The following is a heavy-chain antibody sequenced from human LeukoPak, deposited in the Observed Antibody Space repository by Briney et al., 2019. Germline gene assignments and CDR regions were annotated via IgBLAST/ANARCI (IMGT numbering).Heavy chain of an antibody. Sequence: SVKVSCKASGYTFTSNYMHWVRQAPGQGLEWMGGIIPIFGTANYAQKFQGRVTITADESTSTAYMELSSLRSEDTAVYYCARDSTTYYDFWSGYYPNVYYYYYGMDVWGQGTTVTVSS. V-gene: IGHV1-69*13. CDR2: IIPIFGTA. CDR3: ARDSTTYYDFWSGYYPNVYYYYYGMDV. D-gene: IGHD3-3*01. CDR1: GYTFTSNY. J-gene: IGHJ6*02.